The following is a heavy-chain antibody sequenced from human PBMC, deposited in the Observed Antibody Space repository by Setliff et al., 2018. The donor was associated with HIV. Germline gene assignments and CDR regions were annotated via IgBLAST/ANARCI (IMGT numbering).Heavy chain of an antibody. V-gene: IGHV4-38-2*01. Sequence: SETLSLTCDVSGFSISSRYYWGWIRQSPGKGLEWIGNIYHTGSSYYNPSLNDRATISLDTAKNQFSLKLSSVAAGDTAVYYCARVRIEVAGAGGWFDPWGQGTLVTVSS. CDR3: ARVRIEVAGAGGWFDP. CDR2: IYHTGSS. D-gene: IGHD6-19*01. CDR1: GFSISSRYY. J-gene: IGHJ5*02.